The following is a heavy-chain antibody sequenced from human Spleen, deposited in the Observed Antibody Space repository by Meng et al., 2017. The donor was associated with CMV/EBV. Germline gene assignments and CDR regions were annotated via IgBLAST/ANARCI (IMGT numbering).Heavy chain of an antibody. D-gene: IGHD3-22*01. CDR1: GGSFSGYY. CDR2: INHSGST. J-gene: IGHJ6*02. Sequence: GSLRLSCAVYGGSFSGYYWSWIRQPPGKGLEWIGEINHSGSTNYNPSLKSRVTISVDASKNQFSLKLSSVTAADTALYYCARLLVVTPSYGTDVWGQGTTVTVSS. CDR3: ARLLVVTPSYGTDV. V-gene: IGHV4-34*01.